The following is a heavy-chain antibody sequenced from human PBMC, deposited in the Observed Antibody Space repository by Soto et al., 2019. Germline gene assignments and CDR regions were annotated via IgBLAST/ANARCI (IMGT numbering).Heavy chain of an antibody. D-gene: IGHD6-13*01. J-gene: IGHJ6*02. V-gene: IGHV4-59*12. CDR3: ARDERIGQQLVRASYYYYGMDV. CDR1: GDSISSYS. CDR2: IHYNGNT. Sequence: PSETLSLTCTVSGDSISSYSWSWIRQPPGKGLEWIGNIHYNGNTKYNPSLKSRVTMSVDTSKNTLYLQMNSLRAEDTAVYYCARDERIGQQLVRASYYYYGMDVWGQGTTVTVSS.